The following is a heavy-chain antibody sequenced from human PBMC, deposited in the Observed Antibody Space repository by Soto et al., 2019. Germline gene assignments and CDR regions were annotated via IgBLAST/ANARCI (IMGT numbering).Heavy chain of an antibody. CDR1: GFTFSSYW. D-gene: IGHD4-4*01. J-gene: IGHJ4*02. V-gene: IGHV3-74*01. CDR3: ARSIFYSNYVAYYFEY. Sequence: EVQLVESGGGLVQPGGSLRLSCTASGFTFSSYWMHWVRQAPGKGLVRVSRINSDGSSRNYADSVKGRFTISRDNAKNTLYLQMNSLRAEDTAVYFCARSIFYSNYVAYYFEYGGQGTLVTVSS. CDR2: INSDGSSR.